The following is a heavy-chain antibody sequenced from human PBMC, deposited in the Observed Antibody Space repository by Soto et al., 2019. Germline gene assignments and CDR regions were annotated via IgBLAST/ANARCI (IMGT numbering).Heavy chain of an antibody. V-gene: IGHV1-8*01. CDR1: GYTFTSYD. J-gene: IGHJ4*02. CDR2: MNPNSGNT. CDR3: ARGVTIFGVVILSPKKYYFDY. Sequence: ASVKVSCKASGYTFTSYDINWVRQATGQGLEWMGWMNPNSGNTGYAQKFQGRVTMTRNTSISTAYMELSSLRSEDTAVYYCARGVTIFGVVILSPKKYYFDYWGQGTLVTVSS. D-gene: IGHD3-3*01.